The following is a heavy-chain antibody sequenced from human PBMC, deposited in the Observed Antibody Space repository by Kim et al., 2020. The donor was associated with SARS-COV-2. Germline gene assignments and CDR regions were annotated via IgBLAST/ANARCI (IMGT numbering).Heavy chain of an antibody. D-gene: IGHD3-9*01. V-gene: IGHV1-2*06. J-gene: IGHJ6*03. CDR3: ARDERLLRYFVLDYYYMDV. CDR1: GYTFTGYY. Sequence: ASVKVSCKASGYTFTGYYMHWVRQAPGQGLEWMGRINPNSGGTNYAQKFQGRVTMTRDTSISTAYMELSRPRSDDTAVYYCARDERLLRYFVLDYYYMDVWGKGTTVTVSS. CDR2: INPNSGGT.